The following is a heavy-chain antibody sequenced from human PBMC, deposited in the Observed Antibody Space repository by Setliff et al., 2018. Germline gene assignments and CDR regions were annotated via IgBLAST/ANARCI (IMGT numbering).Heavy chain of an antibody. Sequence: PGGSLRLSCAASGFTVSSNEMSWVRQAPGKGLGWVSYSGSSIYYADSVKGRFTISRDNAKNSLYLQMNSLRAEDTAVYYCVRDLHWGFDYLGLGTLVTVSS. V-gene: IGHV3-48*03. CDR3: VRDLHWGFDY. CDR2: SGSSI. CDR1: GFTVSSNE. J-gene: IGHJ4*02. D-gene: IGHD7-27*01.